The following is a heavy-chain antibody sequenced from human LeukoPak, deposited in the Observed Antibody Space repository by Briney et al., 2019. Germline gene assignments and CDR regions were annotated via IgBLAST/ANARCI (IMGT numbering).Heavy chain of an antibody. J-gene: IGHJ4*02. CDR1: GFTFSSYA. V-gene: IGHV3-30*04. Sequence: GRSLRLSCAASGFTFSSYAMHWVRQAPGKGLEWVAVISYDGSNKYYADSVKGRFTISRDNSKNTLYLQMNSLRAEDTAVYYCAKDRNIAVAHYYFDYWGQGTLVTVSS. CDR2: ISYDGSNK. D-gene: IGHD6-19*01. CDR3: AKDRNIAVAHYYFDY.